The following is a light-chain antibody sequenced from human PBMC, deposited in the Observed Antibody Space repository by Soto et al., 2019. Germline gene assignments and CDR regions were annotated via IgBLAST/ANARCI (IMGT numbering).Light chain of an antibody. CDR3: QQRYNWLT. J-gene: IGKJ4*01. Sequence: IELAESPATLSLSTGERATLSCRARQTVSTYLSWYQHKPGQAPRFLIYGASNRATGIPARFSGSGSGTDFTLTISSLEPEDSAVYYCQQRYNWLTFGGGTKVDI. V-gene: IGKV3-11*01. CDR2: GAS. CDR1: QTVSTY.